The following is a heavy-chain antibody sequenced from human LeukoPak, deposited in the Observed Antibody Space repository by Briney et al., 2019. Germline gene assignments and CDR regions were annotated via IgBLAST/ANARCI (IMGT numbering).Heavy chain of an antibody. J-gene: IGHJ6*02. V-gene: IGHV3-7*03. CDR3: AIDQRPSNYYYYCGMDV. CDR2: IKTKASQK. CDR1: GFTFSSYC. Sequence: GGSLRLSCAASGFTFSSYCMSWVRQAPGKGLEWVSNIKTKASQKHYVDFLTVRFTTTRDNAKNALYLEMNSMSAEDTAVYCCAIDQRPSNYYYYCGMDVWGQGTTVTVSS.